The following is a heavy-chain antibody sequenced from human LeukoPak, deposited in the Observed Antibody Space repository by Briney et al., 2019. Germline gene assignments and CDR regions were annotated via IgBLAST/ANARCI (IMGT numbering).Heavy chain of an antibody. V-gene: IGHV3-7*01. Sequence: PGGSLRLSCVASKFTFSNYWMNWVRQAPGKGLEWVANIKGDGSEKYYVDSVRGRSTISRDNAKNSLYLQMSSLRAEDTAVYYCARMVRGVMVYYFDYWGQGTLVTVSS. CDR3: ARMVRGVMVYYFDY. J-gene: IGHJ4*02. D-gene: IGHD3-10*01. CDR1: KFTFSNYW. CDR2: IKGDGSEK.